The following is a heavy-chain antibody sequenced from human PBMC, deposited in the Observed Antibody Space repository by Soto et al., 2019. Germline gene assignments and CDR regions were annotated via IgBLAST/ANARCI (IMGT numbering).Heavy chain of an antibody. V-gene: IGHV1-18*01. CDR1: GYTFTSYG. CDR3: ARASYDFWSGYGEGYFDY. D-gene: IGHD3-3*01. CDR2: ISAYNGNT. Sequence: QVQLVQSGAEVKKPGASVKVSCKASGYTFTSYGISWVRQAPGQGLEWKGWISAYNGNTNYAQKLQGRVTMTTDTSTSTAYMELRSLRSDDTAVYYCARASYDFWSGYGEGYFDYWGQGTLVTVSS. J-gene: IGHJ4*02.